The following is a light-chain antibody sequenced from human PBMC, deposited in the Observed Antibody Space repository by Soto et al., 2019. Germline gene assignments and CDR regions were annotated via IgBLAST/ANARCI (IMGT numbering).Light chain of an antibody. J-gene: IGKJ5*01. Sequence: ANINCRASQSVSILLAWYQQTPGQXPXXLIHGATTRATGIPARFIGSGSGPAFPLSIRSLEPEDSAVDFSQQRRNWITVGEGTRLEIK. CDR3: QQRRNWIT. V-gene: IGKV3-11*01. CDR1: QSVSIL. CDR2: GAT.